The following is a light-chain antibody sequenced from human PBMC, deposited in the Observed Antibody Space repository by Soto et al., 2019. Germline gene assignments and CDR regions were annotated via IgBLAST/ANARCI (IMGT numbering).Light chain of an antibody. CDR1: SSDVGGYNY. V-gene: IGLV2-8*01. CDR3: SSHEGSNKSV. CDR2: EVS. Sequence: QSVLTQPPSASGSPGQSVTISCTGTSSDVGGYNYVSWYQQHPGKAPKLMIYEVSKRPSGVPDRFSGSKSGNTASLTVSGLQPEDEADYYCSSHEGSNKSVFGTGTKVTVL. J-gene: IGLJ1*01.